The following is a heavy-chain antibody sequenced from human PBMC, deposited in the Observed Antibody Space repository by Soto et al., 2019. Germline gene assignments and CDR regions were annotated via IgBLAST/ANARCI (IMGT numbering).Heavy chain of an antibody. CDR2: IYYSGTT. Sequence: SETLSLTCAVSGDSVSNENYYWSWIRQPPGKGLEWIGYIYYSGTTNYNSYLKSRLTLSVDMPKNQFSLKLTSVTAADTAVYFCARSQRGRTAFTFDYWGQGALVTVSS. CDR3: ARSQRGRTAFTFDY. V-gene: IGHV4-61*01. CDR1: GDSVSNENYY. D-gene: IGHD3-16*01. J-gene: IGHJ4*02.